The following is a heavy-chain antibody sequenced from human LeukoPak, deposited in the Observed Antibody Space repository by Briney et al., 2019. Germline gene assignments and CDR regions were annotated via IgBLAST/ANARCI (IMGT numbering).Heavy chain of an antibody. Sequence: EASVKVSCKASGYTFTAYYIHWVRQAPGQGLVWMGWVNPKSGATKYTRNFEGRVTMTRDTSINTAHMEVNRLKSDDTAVYYCARDLDYNDNSDYDSFDIWGQGTMVTVSS. D-gene: IGHD3-22*01. CDR3: ARDLDYNDNSDYDSFDI. V-gene: IGHV1-2*02. J-gene: IGHJ3*02. CDR1: GYTFTAYY. CDR2: VNPKSGAT.